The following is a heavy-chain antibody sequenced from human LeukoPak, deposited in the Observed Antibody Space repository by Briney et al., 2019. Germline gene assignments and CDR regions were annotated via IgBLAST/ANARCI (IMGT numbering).Heavy chain of an antibody. J-gene: IGHJ4*02. CDR2: IYNSVNT. D-gene: IGHD3-16*01. CDR3: ARHYGP. Sequence: SETLSLTCTVSGASVSSASYWTWIRQPPGKGVEWIAHIYNSVNTNYNPSLKSRVTISVDTSKNQFSLKLNSVTATDTAVYYCARHYGPWGQGTLVTVSS. CDR1: GASVSSASY. V-gene: IGHV4-61*01.